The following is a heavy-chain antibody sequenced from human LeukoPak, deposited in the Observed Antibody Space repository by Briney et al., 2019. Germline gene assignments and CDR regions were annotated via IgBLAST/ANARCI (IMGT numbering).Heavy chain of an antibody. D-gene: IGHD5-18*01. J-gene: IGHJ4*02. CDR2: IYHSGST. Sequence: PSQTLSLTCAVSGGSISSGGYSWSWIRQPPGKGLEWIGYIYHSGSTYYNPSLKSRVTISVDRSKNRFSLKLSSVTAADTAVYYCARARRDTAMDLRFDYWGQGTLVTVSS. CDR3: ARARRDTAMDLRFDY. CDR1: GGSISSGGYS. V-gene: IGHV4-30-2*01.